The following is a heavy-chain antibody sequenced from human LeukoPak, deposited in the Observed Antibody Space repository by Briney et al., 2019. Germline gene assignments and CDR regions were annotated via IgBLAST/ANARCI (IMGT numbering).Heavy chain of an antibody. V-gene: IGHV4-34*01. CDR2: INHSGST. Sequence: PSETLSLTCAVYGGSFSGYYWSWIRQPPGKGLEWIGEINHSGSTNYNPSLKSRVTISVDTSKNQFSLKLSSVTAADTAVYYCARGVNYWGQGTLVTVSS. CDR3: ARGVNY. J-gene: IGHJ4*02. CDR1: GGSFSGYY.